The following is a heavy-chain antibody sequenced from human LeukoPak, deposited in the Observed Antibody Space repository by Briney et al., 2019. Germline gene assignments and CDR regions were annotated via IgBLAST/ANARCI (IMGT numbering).Heavy chain of an antibody. CDR1: GGSISSSSYY. D-gene: IGHD5-12*01. V-gene: IGHV4-39*07. Sequence: SETLSLTCTVSGGSISSSSYYWGWIRQPPGKGLEWIGSIYYSGSTYYNPSLKSRVTISVDTSKNQFSLKLSSVTAADAAVYYCASGWLPYYFDYWGQGTLVTVSS. CDR2: IYYSGST. J-gene: IGHJ4*02. CDR3: ASGWLPYYFDY.